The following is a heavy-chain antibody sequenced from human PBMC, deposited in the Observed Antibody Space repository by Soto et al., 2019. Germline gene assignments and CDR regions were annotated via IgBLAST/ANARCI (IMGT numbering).Heavy chain of an antibody. D-gene: IGHD3-10*01. CDR1: GGSISSYY. Sequence: SSETLSLTCTVSGGSISSYYWSWIRQPPGKGLEWIGYIYYSGSTNYNPSLKSRVTISVDTSKNQFSLKLSSVTAADTAVYYCAREGLGFGALSTHFDYWGQGTLVTVSS. J-gene: IGHJ4*02. V-gene: IGHV4-59*01. CDR2: IYYSGST. CDR3: AREGLGFGALSTHFDY.